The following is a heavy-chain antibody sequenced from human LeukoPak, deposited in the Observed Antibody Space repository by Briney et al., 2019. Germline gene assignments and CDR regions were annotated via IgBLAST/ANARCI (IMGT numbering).Heavy chain of an antibody. CDR3: ARDFGYYDSSGYYYPSYFDY. CDR2: IYYSGST. J-gene: IGHJ4*02. CDR1: GGSISGSSYY. V-gene: IGHV4-39*07. D-gene: IGHD3-22*01. Sequence: SETLSLTCAVSGGSISGSSYYWGWIRRPPGKGLEWIGSIYYSGSTNYNPSLKSRVTISVDTSKNQFSLKLSSVTAADTAVYYCARDFGYYDSSGYYYPSYFDYWGQGTLVTVSS.